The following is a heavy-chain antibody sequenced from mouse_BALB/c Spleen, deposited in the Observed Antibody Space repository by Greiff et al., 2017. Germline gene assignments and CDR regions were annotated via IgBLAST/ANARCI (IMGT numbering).Heavy chain of an antibody. D-gene: IGHD2-3*01. CDR1: GFTFSSFG. J-gene: IGHJ4*01. V-gene: IGHV5-17*02. Sequence: EVKLVESGGGLVQPGGSRKLSCAASGFTFSSFGMHWVRQAPEKGLEWVAYISSGSSTIYYADTVKGRFTISRDKPKNTLFLQMTSLRSENTAMYYCARWLLRYAIDYWGQGTSVTVSS. CDR3: ARWLLRYAIDY. CDR2: ISSGSSTI.